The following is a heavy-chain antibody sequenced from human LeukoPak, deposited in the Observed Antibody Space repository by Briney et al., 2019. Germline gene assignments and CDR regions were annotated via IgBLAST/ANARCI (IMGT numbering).Heavy chain of an antibody. CDR3: ARPFRDGYNYGAFDI. CDR2: IYPGDSDT. CDR1: GYIFTSYW. D-gene: IGHD5-24*01. Sequence: KDGESLKISCKGSGYIFTSYWIAWVRQMPGKGLEWMGIIYPGDSDTRYSPSFQGQVTISADKSISTAYLQWSSLKASDTAMYYCARPFRDGYNYGAFDIWGQGTMVTVSS. V-gene: IGHV5-51*01. J-gene: IGHJ3*02.